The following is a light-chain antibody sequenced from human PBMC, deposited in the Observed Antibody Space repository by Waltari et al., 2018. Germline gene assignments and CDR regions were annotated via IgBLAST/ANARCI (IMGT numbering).Light chain of an antibody. J-gene: IGKJ1*01. CDR2: GAS. CDR3: QQYGNPPPWT. V-gene: IGKV3-20*01. Sequence: EIVLTQFPGTLSLSPGERATLSCRASETIDNNFLAWYQHKPGQAPSLLIYGASRRATDIPDRFSGGGSGTDFTLTISSLEPDDFALYYCQQYGNPPPWTFGQGTKVEIK. CDR1: ETIDNNF.